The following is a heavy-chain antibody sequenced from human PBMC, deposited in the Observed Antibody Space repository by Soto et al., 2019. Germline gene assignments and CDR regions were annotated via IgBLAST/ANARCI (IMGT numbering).Heavy chain of an antibody. J-gene: IGHJ6*02. CDR3: ARVAGESSLDFWSGYSAYYYYYGMDV. D-gene: IGHD3-3*01. CDR1: GFTFSTYE. V-gene: IGHV3-33*08. CDR2: IRNDGSNK. Sequence: PGGSLRLSCAASGFTFSTYEMNWVRQAPGKGLEWFAVIRNDGSNKYYADSVKGRFTISRHNSKNTLYLQMNSLRAEDTAVYYCARVAGESSLDFWSGYSAYYYYYGMDVWGQGTTVTVSS.